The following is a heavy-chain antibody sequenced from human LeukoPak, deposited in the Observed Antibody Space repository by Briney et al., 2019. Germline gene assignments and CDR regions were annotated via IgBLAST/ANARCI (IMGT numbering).Heavy chain of an antibody. V-gene: IGHV4-59*08. CDR1: GCSISSYY. J-gene: IGHJ3*02. CDR2: IYYSGST. Sequence: SETLSLTCTVSGCSISSYYWLWIRQPPGKGLEWIGYIYYSGSTNYNPSLKSRVTISVDTSKNQFSLKLSSVTAADTAVYYCASSHPYGGISFGAFDTWGQGTMVTVSS. D-gene: IGHD4-23*01. CDR3: ASSHPYGGISFGAFDT.